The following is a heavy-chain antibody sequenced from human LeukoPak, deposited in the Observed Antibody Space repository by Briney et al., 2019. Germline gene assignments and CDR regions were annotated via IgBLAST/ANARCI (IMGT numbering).Heavy chain of an antibody. D-gene: IGHD2-15*01. J-gene: IGHJ4*02. V-gene: IGHV3-7*01. CDR2: IKEDGSVK. Sequence: GGSLRLSCAASGFTFTTYWMTWVRQAPGKGLEFVANIKEDGSVKNYVGSVQGRFTISRDNSRNLLYLQMDSLRAEDTAVYYCARDRGGLQFDYWGQGTLVTVSS. CDR1: GFTFTTYW. CDR3: ARDRGGLQFDY.